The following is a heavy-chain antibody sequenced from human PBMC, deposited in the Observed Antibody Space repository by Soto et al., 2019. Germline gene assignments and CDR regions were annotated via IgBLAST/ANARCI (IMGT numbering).Heavy chain of an antibody. CDR1: GDYIHVGGYY. V-gene: IGHV4-30-4*01. CDR3: GRDLTSNANCIDP. J-gene: IGHJ5*02. Sequence: SETLSLTCSVCGDYIHVGGYYWTWIRQRPGKGLEWMGYIYYTGKTYYNPSLESRLTMSVDRSKNQFSLRLTSVTAADTAVYFCGRDLTSNANCIDPWGRGTLVTVSS. D-gene: IGHD2-2*01. CDR2: IYYTGKT.